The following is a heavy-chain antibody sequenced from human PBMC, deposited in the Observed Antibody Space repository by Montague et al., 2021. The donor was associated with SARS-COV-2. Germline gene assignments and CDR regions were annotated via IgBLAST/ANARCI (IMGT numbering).Heavy chain of an antibody. V-gene: IGHV4-34*01. CDR2: INHCGGT. CDR1: GGSFSAYC. CDR3: ARGLPPPPSYYYESSGYYFYQ. Sequence: SQTLSLTCAVNGGSFSAYCWSWIRQAPGKGLAWIGQINHCGGTNYSPSLKSRVTISLDTSKNQFSLNLNSVTAADTAVYYCARGLPPPPSYYYESSGYYFYQWGQGNLVTVSS. D-gene: IGHD3-22*01. J-gene: IGHJ4*02.